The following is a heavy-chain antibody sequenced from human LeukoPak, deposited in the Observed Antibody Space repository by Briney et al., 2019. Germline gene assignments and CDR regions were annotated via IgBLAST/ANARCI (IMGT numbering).Heavy chain of an antibody. D-gene: IGHD2-2*01. CDR3: AKDLRYCSSTSCFTGSDY. Sequence: AGGSLRLSCAASGFTFSSYAMSWVRQAPGKGLEWVSAISGSGGSTYYADSVKGRFPISRDNSKNTLYLQMNSLRAEDTAVYYCAKDLRYCSSTSCFTGSDYWGQGTLVTVSS. CDR2: ISGSGGST. V-gene: IGHV3-23*01. CDR1: GFTFSSYA. J-gene: IGHJ4*02.